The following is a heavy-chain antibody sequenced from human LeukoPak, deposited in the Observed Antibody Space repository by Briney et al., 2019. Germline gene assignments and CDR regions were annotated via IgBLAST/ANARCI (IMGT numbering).Heavy chain of an antibody. V-gene: IGHV3-7*03. CDR1: GFTFSSYW. D-gene: IGHD3-10*01. CDR3: ARGPNYGSRSDYFDY. CDR2: MKQEGSEK. Sequence: GGSLRLSCAASGFTFSSYWMNWVRQTPGKGLEWVANMKQEGSEKYCVDCVKGRFTISRDNAKNSLYLQMNSLRAEDTAVYYCARGPNYGSRSDYFDYWGQGTVVTVSS. J-gene: IGHJ4*02.